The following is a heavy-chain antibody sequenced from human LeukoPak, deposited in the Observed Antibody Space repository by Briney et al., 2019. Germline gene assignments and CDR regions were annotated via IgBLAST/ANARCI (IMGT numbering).Heavy chain of an antibody. CDR2: TYYSGST. Sequence: SETLSLTCTVSGGSISSYYWSWIRQPPGKGLEWIGYTYYSGSTYYNPSLMSRITISVDTSKNQFSLNLRSVTAADTAVYYCARGVGSSWYGDWGQGTLVTVSS. V-gene: IGHV4-59*08. J-gene: IGHJ4*02. CDR3: ARGVGSSWYGD. CDR1: GGSISSYY. D-gene: IGHD6-13*01.